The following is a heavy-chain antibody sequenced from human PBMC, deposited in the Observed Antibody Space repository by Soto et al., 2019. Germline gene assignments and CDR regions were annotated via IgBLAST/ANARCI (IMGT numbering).Heavy chain of an antibody. CDR3: AHSCVVATFDFDI. V-gene: IGHV2-5*02. CDR1: GFSLSTSGVG. CDR2: IYWDDDK. Sequence: QITLKESGPTLVKPTQTLTLTCTFSGFSLSTSGVGVGWIRQPPGKALEWLALIYWDDDKRYSPSLKSRLTITQATSKHRLVLTMPNIYPVDTATYCCAHSCVVATFDFDIWGQGTMVAFSS. J-gene: IGHJ3*02. D-gene: IGHD5-12*01.